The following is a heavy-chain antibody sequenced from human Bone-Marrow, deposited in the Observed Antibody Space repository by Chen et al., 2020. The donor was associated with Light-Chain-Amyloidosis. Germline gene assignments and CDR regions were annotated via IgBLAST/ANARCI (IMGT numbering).Heavy chain of an antibody. CDR1: GFSFRSHG. V-gene: IGHV3-23*01. Sequence: EVKLLESGGGLVQPGGSLRLSCAASGFSFRSHGMAWVRQTPGKGLQWGRSISGSDGSVYYEVCVKGRLYISRDNAWVTLSLQMSRLRAGDRASYKCARGSDGCGWMDFWGRGTLVT. J-gene: IGHJ4*02. CDR2: ISGSDGSV. CDR3: ARGSDGCGWMDF. D-gene: IGHD6-19*01.